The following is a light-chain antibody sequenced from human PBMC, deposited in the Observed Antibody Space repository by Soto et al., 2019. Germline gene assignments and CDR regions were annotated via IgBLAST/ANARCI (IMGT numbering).Light chain of an antibody. V-gene: IGLV2-8*01. J-gene: IGLJ3*02. CDR3: SAYAGSGNWV. Sequence: QSALTQPPSASGSPGQSVTISCTGTRSDIGGYNHVSWYQHQPGKAPKLMIYEVNKRPSGVPDRFSGSKSGNTASLAVSGLHTEDEAHYYCSAYAGSGNWVFGGGTKLTVL. CDR2: EVN. CDR1: RSDIGGYNH.